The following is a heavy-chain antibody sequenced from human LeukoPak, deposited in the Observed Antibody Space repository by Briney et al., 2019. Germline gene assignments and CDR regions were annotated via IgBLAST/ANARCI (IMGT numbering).Heavy chain of an antibody. J-gene: IGHJ4*02. CDR1: GFTFSSYA. Sequence: GGSLRLSCAASGFTFSSYAMSWVRQAPGKGLEWVSAISGSGGSTYYADSVKGRFTISRDNSKNTLYLQMNSLRAEDTAVYYCAKDFAITMVRGVDGFDYWGQGTLVTVSS. CDR2: ISGSGGST. D-gene: IGHD3-10*01. V-gene: IGHV3-23*01. CDR3: AKDFAITMVRGVDGFDY.